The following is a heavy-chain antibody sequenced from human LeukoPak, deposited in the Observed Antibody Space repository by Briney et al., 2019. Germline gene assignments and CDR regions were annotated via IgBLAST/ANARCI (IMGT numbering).Heavy chain of an antibody. J-gene: IGHJ5*02. CDR3: ARRSGGFDP. D-gene: IGHD3-10*01. Sequence: SETLSLTCTVSGGSISSGDYYWSGIRQHPGMGLEWIGYIYSTGSAYYNPSLKSRVTISIDKSTNQFSLNLRSVTAADAAVYFCARRSGGFDPWGQGTLVTVSS. CDR2: IYSTGSA. CDR1: GGSISSGDYY. V-gene: IGHV4-31*03.